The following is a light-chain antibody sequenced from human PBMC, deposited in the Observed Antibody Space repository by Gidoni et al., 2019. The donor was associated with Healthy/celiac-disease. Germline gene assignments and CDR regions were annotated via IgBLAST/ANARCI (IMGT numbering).Light chain of an antibody. CDR1: QSISSY. Sequence: DIQMTQSPSSLSASVGDRVTITCRASQSISSYLNWYQQKPGKAPKLLIYAASSLQSGVPSSISGSGSGTDFTLTISSLQPEDFATYYCQQSYSTPPTFXQXTKVEIK. V-gene: IGKV1-39*01. CDR2: AAS. J-gene: IGKJ1*01. CDR3: QQSYSTPPT.